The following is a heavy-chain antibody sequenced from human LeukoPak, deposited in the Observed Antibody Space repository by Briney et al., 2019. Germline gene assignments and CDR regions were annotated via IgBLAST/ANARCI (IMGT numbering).Heavy chain of an antibody. J-gene: IGHJ4*02. D-gene: IGHD5-18*01. Sequence: ASVKVSCKASGYTFTSYYMHWVRQAPGQGLEWMGIINPSGGSTSYAQKFQGRVTMTRDTSKNQFSLKLSSVTAADTAVYYCARRIQLWPRFDYWGQGTLVTVSS. V-gene: IGHV1-46*01. CDR2: INPSGGST. CDR1: GYTFTSYY. CDR3: ARRIQLWPRFDY.